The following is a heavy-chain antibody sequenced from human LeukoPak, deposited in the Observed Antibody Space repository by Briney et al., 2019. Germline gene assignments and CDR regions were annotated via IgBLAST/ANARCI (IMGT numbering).Heavy chain of an antibody. CDR3: ARVQTYYYDSSGYPNRYYFDY. D-gene: IGHD3-22*01. CDR2: ISAYNGNT. V-gene: IGHV1-18*01. J-gene: IGHJ4*02. CDR1: GYTFTSYG. Sequence: ASVTVSCKASGYTFTSYGISWVRQAPGQGLEWMGWISAYNGNTNYAQKLQGRVTMTTDTSTSTAYMELRSLRSDDTAVYYCARVQTYYYDSSGYPNRYYFDYWGQGTLVTVSS.